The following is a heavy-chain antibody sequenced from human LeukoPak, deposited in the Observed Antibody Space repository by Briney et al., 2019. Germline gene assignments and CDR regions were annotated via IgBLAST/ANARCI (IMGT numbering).Heavy chain of an antibody. D-gene: IGHD6-25*01. V-gene: IGHV4-39*02. J-gene: IGHJ4*02. CDR2: IRYSGRT. CDR1: GGSISSNTYY. CDR3: AREFNGSPDY. Sequence: SETLSLTCTVSGGSISSNTYYWSWLRQPPGKGPEWIGSIRYSGRTYYKPSLKSRVTLSVDTSKNQLLLNLRSVTAADTAMYYCAREFNGSPDYLGQGTLVTVSS.